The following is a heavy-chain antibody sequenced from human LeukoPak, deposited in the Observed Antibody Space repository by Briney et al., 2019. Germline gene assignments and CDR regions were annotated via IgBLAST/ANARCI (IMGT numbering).Heavy chain of an antibody. CDR1: GFTLSSYD. CDR2: LSARGET. Sequence: PGGSLRLSCAASGFTLSSYDMHWVRQAPVKGLEWVSGLSARGETFYQGSVKGRFTISRENARNSLYLQMNSLRAGDTAVYYCAREITPGDTFDVWGQGTMVAVSS. D-gene: IGHD3-10*01. CDR3: AREITPGDTFDV. V-gene: IGHV3-13*01. J-gene: IGHJ3*01.